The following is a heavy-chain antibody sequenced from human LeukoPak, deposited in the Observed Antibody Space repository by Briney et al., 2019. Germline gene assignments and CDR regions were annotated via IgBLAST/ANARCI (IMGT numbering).Heavy chain of an antibody. J-gene: IGHJ4*02. CDR1: GFTFSSYS. V-gene: IGHV3-21*01. D-gene: IGHD3-22*01. Sequence: GGSLRLSCAASGFTFSSYSMNWVRQAPGKGLEWVSSISSSSSYIYYADSVKGRFTISRDNAKNSLYLQMNSLRAEDTAVYYCAKYYYDSSGLFDYWGQGTLVNGSS. CDR3: AKYYYDSSGLFDY. CDR2: ISSSSSYI.